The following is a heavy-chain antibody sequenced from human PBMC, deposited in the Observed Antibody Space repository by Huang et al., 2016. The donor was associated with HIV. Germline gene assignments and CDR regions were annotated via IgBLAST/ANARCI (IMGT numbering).Heavy chain of an antibody. CDR2: IYTSGTT. CDR1: GGSISSGNYY. D-gene: IGHD3-9*01. Sequence: QVQLQESGPGLVKPSQTLSLTCSVSGGSISSGNYYWSWIRQPAGKGLEWIGQIYTSGTTSYNTSLKRRVTISVATSKNQFSLKLSSVTAADTAVYYCARLTGYSTFDIWGHGTVVTVSS. CDR3: ARLTGYSTFDI. J-gene: IGHJ3*02. V-gene: IGHV4-61*09.